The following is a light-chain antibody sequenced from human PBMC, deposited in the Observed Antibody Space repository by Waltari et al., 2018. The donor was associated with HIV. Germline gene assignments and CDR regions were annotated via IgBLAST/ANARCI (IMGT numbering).Light chain of an antibody. Sequence: SYVLTQPPSVSVAPGQTARITCGGNNIGRKSVHWYQQKPGQAPVSVVYEDSDRPSGIPERFSGSNSGNTATLTISRVEVGDEADYYCQVWDSSGDHFWVFGGGTMLTVL. CDR2: EDS. CDR1: NIGRKS. CDR3: QVWDSSGDHFWV. J-gene: IGLJ3*02. V-gene: IGLV3-21*02.